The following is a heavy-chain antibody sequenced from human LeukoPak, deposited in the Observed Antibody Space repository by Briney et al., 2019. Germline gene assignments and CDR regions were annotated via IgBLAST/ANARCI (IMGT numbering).Heavy chain of an antibody. CDR1: GYTFTSYH. J-gene: IGHJ4*02. D-gene: IGHD3-10*01. CDR2: INPSGGST. CDR3: ARAVSPGSMVRGVTFDY. Sequence: ASVKVSCRASGYTFTSYHMHWVRQAPGQGLEWMGIINPSGGSTSYAQKFQGRVTMTRDTSTSTVYMELSSLRFEDTAVYYCARAVSPGSMVRGVTFDYWGQGTLVTVSS. V-gene: IGHV1-46*01.